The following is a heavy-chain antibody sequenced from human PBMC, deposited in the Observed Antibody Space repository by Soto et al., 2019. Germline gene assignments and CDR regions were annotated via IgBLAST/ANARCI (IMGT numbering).Heavy chain of an antibody. CDR3: AIGVENIEVVLDVFGYYGMDV. CDR2: INAGNGNT. D-gene: IGHD2-2*01. CDR1: GYSFTSYA. J-gene: IGHJ6*02. V-gene: IGHV1-3*01. Sequence: QVQLVQSGAEVKEPGASVKVSCKASGYSFTSYAIYWVRQAPGQRLEWMGWINAGNGNTKYSQKLQGRVTFTGDTSASTAHMELSSLRSEDTAVYFCAIGVENIEVVLDVFGYYGMDVWGQGTTVTVSS.